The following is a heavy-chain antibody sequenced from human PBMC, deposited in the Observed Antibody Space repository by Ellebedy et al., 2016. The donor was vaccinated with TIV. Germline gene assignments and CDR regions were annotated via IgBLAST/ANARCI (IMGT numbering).Heavy chain of an antibody. J-gene: IGHJ4*02. CDR3: AREDTLVGTTAMYYFDY. V-gene: IGHV1-3*01. D-gene: IGHD1-26*01. CDR2: ISAGNGNT. CDR1: GYTFTNYA. Sequence: AASVKVSCKASGYTFTNYAMHWVRQAPGQRLEWMGWISAGNGNTKYSQKFQGRVTITRDKSTSTVYMELSSLRSEDTAVYYCAREDTLVGTTAMYYFDYWGQGTLVTVSS.